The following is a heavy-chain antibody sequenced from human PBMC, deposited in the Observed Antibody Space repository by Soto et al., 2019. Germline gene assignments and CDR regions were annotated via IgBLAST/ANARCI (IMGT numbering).Heavy chain of an antibody. CDR3: ARHGGGSSVYFDY. Sequence: EVQLVQSGAAGKKPGESLRISCKTSGYNFANYWISWVRQMPGKGLEWMGRIDPSDSYTNYSPSFQGHVTISTDKSITTGYLQWRSLKASDTALYYCARHGGGSSVYFDYWGQGALVTVSS. J-gene: IGHJ4*02. V-gene: IGHV5-10-1*03. CDR1: GYNFANYW. D-gene: IGHD1-26*01. CDR2: IDPSDSYT.